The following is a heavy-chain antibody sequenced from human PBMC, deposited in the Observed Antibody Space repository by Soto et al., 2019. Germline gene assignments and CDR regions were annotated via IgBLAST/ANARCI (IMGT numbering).Heavy chain of an antibody. Sequence: PGGSLRLSCGASGFDFSNYWMHWVRQAPGKGLVWVSRINGDGSDIKYADSVKGRFTISRDNAKNTVYLQMNSLRADDTAVYYCARDQTTGDWFDAWGQGALDTVSS. CDR3: ARDQTTGDWFDA. J-gene: IGHJ5*02. V-gene: IGHV3-74*03. CDR2: INGDGSDI. D-gene: IGHD4-17*01. CDR1: GFDFSNYW.